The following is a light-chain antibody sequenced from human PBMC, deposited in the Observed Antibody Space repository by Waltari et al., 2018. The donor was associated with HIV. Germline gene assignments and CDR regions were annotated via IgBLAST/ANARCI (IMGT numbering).Light chain of an antibody. V-gene: IGLV2-14*03. CDR3: ASFTGDDTLL. Sequence: SAVTQPASVSGLPGQSITISCTGGDSDFGLFNFVSWYQQHPGRVPRLILYDVDSRAPGMSRRFSGSRSGPTASLNISGLRAEDEADYYCASFTGDDTLLFGGVTKVTVL. CDR2: DVD. CDR1: DSDFGLFNF. J-gene: IGLJ3*02.